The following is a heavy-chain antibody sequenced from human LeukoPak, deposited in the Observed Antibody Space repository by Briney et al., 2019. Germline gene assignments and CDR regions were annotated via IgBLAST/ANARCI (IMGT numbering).Heavy chain of an antibody. CDR3: ARDAEDYGDRFDY. D-gene: IGHD4/OR15-4a*01. V-gene: IGHV4-59*02. J-gene: IGHJ4*02. CDR1: GGSVSSYY. Sequence: SETLSLTCTVSGGSVSSYYWSWVRQPPGEGLEWIAYVYNSGSTNYNPSLKSRVTISVDRSKNQFSLKMNSVTAADTAVYYCARDAEDYGDRFDYWGQGTLVTVSS. CDR2: VYNSGST.